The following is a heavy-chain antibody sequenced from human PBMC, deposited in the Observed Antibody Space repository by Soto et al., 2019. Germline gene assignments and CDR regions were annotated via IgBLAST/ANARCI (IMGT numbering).Heavy chain of an antibody. V-gene: IGHV1-69*01. Sequence: QVQLVQSGAEVKKPGSSVKVSCKASGYTFNNYALSWVRQAPGQGLEWLGWIIPLSTTTNYPQKFQDRVTITADESTRTFYMELNSLTSQDTAVYFCATATSGYDSNGYFDYWGQGTLVTVSS. D-gene: IGHD5-12*01. J-gene: IGHJ4*02. CDR1: GYTFNNYA. CDR3: ATATSGYDSNGYFDY. CDR2: IIPLSTTT.